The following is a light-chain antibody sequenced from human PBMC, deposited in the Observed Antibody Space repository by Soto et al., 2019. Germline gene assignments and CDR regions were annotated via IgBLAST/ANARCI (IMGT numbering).Light chain of an antibody. V-gene: IGLV2-14*01. CDR1: SSDVGGYNY. CDR3: SSYTSSSTLE. Sequence: QSVLTQPASVSGSPGQSIPISCTGTSSDVGGYNYVSWYQQHPGKAPKLMIYEVSNRPSGVSNRFSGSKSGNTASLTISGLQAEDEADYYCSSYTSSSTLEFGGGTKLTVL. CDR2: EVS. J-gene: IGLJ2*01.